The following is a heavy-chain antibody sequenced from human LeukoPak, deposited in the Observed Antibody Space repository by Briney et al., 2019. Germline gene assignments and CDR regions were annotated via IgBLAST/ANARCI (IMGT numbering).Heavy chain of an antibody. CDR3: AKDGDIAAAAYFFDY. J-gene: IGHJ4*02. CDR1: GFTFSSYS. V-gene: IGHV3-21*06. Sequence: GGSLRLSCAASGFTFSSYSMNWVRQAPGKGLEWVPSISSSSSYIYYADSVKGRFTISRDNSKNTLSLQMNSLRAEDTAVYYCAKDGDIAAAAYFFDYWGQGTLVTVSS. D-gene: IGHD6-13*01. CDR2: ISSSSSYI.